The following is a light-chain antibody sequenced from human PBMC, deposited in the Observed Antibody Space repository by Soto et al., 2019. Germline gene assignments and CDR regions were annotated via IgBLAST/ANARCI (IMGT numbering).Light chain of an antibody. CDR3: QTLGTGIWV. V-gene: IGLV4-69*01. J-gene: IGLJ3*02. Sequence: QPVLTQSPSASASLGASVKLTCTLSSGHSSYAIAWHQQQPDKGPRYLMKVKNDGSHTKGDGIPDRFSGSSSGAERYLTISSLQSEDEADYYCQTLGTGIWVFGGGTKLTVL. CDR1: SGHSSYA. CDR2: VKNDGSH.